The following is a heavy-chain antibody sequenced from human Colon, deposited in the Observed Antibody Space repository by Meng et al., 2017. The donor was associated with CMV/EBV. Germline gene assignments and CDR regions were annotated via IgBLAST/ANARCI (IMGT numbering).Heavy chain of an antibody. Sequence: ASVKVSCKASGYTFTGYYMHWVRQAPGQGLEWMGWINPNSGGTNYAQKFQGRVTMTRDTSTSTVYMELSSLRSEDTAVYYCARDYDFWSGYYDYWGQGTLVTVSS. CDR2: INPNSGGT. D-gene: IGHD3-3*01. J-gene: IGHJ4*02. V-gene: IGHV1-2*02. CDR3: ARDYDFWSGYYDY. CDR1: GYTFTGYY.